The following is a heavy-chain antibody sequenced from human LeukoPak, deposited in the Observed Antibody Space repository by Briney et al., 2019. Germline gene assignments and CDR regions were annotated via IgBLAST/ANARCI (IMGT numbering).Heavy chain of an antibody. CDR3: CRSSSWYSSHY. Sequence: GGSLRLSCAASGFTFSSYTMNWVRQAPGKGLEWVSSISSSSSYIYYADSVKGRFTISRDNAKNSLYLQMNSLRAEDTAVYYCCRSSSWYSSHYWGQGTLVTVSS. D-gene: IGHD6-13*01. J-gene: IGHJ4*02. V-gene: IGHV3-21*01. CDR1: GFTFSSYT. CDR2: ISSSSSYI.